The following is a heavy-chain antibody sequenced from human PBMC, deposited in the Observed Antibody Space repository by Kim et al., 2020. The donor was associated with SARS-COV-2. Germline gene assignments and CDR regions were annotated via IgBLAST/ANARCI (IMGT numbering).Heavy chain of an antibody. CDR2: T. Sequence: TTSNPSLKARVTISVDTSKKQFSLRLSSVTAADAAVYYCARHLRNWYFDLWGRGTLVTVSS. V-gene: IGHV4-39*01. J-gene: IGHJ2*01. CDR3: ARHLRNWYFDL.